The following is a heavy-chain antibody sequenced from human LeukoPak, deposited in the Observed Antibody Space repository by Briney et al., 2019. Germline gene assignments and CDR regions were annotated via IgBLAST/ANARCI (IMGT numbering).Heavy chain of an antibody. CDR2: IRSKASGGTP. Sequence: GGSLRPSCTASGFIFGVYAMSWVRQALGKGLEWVGLIRSKASGGTPEYAASVTGRFTISRNNSNSSSYLQMNSLKTEDAAVYYCTRDNYGSGRQFYYYYYYMDVWGKGTTVTISS. CDR3: TRDNYGSGRQFYYYYYYMDV. CDR1: GFIFGVYA. V-gene: IGHV3-49*04. D-gene: IGHD3-10*01. J-gene: IGHJ6*03.